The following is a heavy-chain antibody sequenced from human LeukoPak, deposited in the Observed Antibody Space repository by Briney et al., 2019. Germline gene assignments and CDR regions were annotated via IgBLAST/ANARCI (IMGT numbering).Heavy chain of an antibody. Sequence: SETLSLTCAVYGGSFSGYYWSWIRQPPGKGLEWIGEINHSGSTNYNPSLKSRVTISVDTSKNQFSLKLSSVTAADTAVYYCARGAVPDYVWGSGFDYWGQGTLVTVSS. D-gene: IGHD3-16*01. CDR1: GGSFSGYY. J-gene: IGHJ4*02. V-gene: IGHV4-34*01. CDR3: ARGAVPDYVWGSGFDY. CDR2: INHSGST.